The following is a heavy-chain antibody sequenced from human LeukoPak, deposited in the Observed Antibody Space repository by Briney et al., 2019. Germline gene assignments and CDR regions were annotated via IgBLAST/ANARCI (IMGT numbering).Heavy chain of an antibody. CDR3: ATPRVWYSGGKTSGSRFDY. D-gene: IGHD1-26*01. CDR1: GYILSELS. V-gene: IGHV1-24*01. J-gene: IGHJ4*02. Sequence: ASVKVSCKVSGYILSELSIHWVRQTPEKGLEWVGGFDAEEGETIYAQKFQGRVTLTEDTSTEAAYMELSSLTSEDTAVYYCATPRVWYSGGKTSGSRFDYWGQGTLVTVSS. CDR2: FDAEEGET.